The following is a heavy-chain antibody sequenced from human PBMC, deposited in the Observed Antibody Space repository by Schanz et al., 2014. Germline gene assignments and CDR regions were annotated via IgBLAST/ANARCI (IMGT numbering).Heavy chain of an antibody. Sequence: VRLVESGGGLFKPGGSLRLSCAGSGFTFADYYMTWIRQAPGKGLEWISYISGRSSNIFYADSVKGRFTISRDNAKNSLYLQMNSLRAEDTAVYYCARGTPFLCDYWGQGTLVTVSS. CDR3: ARGTPFLCDY. CDR2: ISGRSSNI. J-gene: IGHJ4*02. V-gene: IGHV3-11*04. D-gene: IGHD3-16*01. CDR1: GFTFADYY.